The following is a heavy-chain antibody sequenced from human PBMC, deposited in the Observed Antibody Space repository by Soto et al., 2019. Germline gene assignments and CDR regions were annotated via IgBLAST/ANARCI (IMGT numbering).Heavy chain of an antibody. CDR2: SKNKADSYTT. CDR1: GFTFSDHY. V-gene: IGHV3-72*01. Sequence: EVQLVESGGGLVQPGGSLRLSCAASGFTFSDHYMDWVRQAPGTGLEWVGRSKNKADSYTTEYAASVKGRCTISRDGSKYALFLQMNSLRTEDTAMYDGTVWGLGHDFGAAGGRGTRVTVSS. J-gene: IGHJ4*02. D-gene: IGHD3-16*01. CDR3: TVWGLGHDFGAA.